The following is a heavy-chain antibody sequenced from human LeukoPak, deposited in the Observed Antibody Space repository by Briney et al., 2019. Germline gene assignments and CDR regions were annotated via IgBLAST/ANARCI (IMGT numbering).Heavy chain of an antibody. CDR3: ARRVEMATIDY. Sequence: PGGSLRLSRAASGFTFSSFGMHWVRQAPGKGLEWVAFIRNDGSNKYYADSVKGRFTISRDNSKNTLYLQMNSLRAEDTAVYYCARRVEMATIDYWGQGTLVTVSS. D-gene: IGHD5-24*01. CDR1: GFTFSSFG. CDR2: IRNDGSNK. J-gene: IGHJ4*02. V-gene: IGHV3-30*02.